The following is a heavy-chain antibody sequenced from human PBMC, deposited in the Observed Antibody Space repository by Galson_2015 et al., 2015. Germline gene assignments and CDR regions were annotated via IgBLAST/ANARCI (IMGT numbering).Heavy chain of an antibody. CDR1: GFTFSSYG. CDR2: ISDDGNNK. Sequence: SLRLSCAASGFTFSSYGIHWVRQAPGKGLEWVAVISDDGNNKYYVDSVKGRFTISRDNSKNTLYLQMNSLRIEDTAMYYCAKEADYGSGSYYVDYWGQGTLVTVSS. CDR3: AKEADYGSGSYYVDY. J-gene: IGHJ4*02. V-gene: IGHV3-30*18. D-gene: IGHD3-10*01.